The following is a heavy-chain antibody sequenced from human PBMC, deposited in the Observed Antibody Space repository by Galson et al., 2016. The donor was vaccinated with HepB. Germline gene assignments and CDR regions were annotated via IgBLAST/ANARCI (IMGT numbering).Heavy chain of an antibody. V-gene: IGHV4-59*01. Sequence: LSLTCAVSGDSISESWWSWIRQPPGKGLEWIGYIYDSGGTKYNPSLKNRVTISLDASKNQFSLKLSSVTAADTAVYYCVRDNDSTSYYYYGMDVWGQGITVTVSS. J-gene: IGHJ6*02. CDR1: GDSISESW. CDR3: VRDNDSTSYYYYGMDV. D-gene: IGHD2-2*01. CDR2: IYDSGGT.